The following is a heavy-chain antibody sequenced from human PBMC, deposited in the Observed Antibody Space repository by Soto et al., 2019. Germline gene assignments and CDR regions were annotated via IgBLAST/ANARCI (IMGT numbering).Heavy chain of an antibody. CDR1: WGCISSRAYC. V-gene: IGHV4-39*01. CDR3: AITRGGIYFGMDV. J-gene: IGHJ6*01. CDR2: FYYSGST. Sequence: PSETLSLACTVSWGCISSRAYCWGWIRKPPGKGLEWIGSFYYSGSTDYNPSIKSRVTISVDTSKNQFPLSLSSMTAADTGVYYCAITRGGIYFGMDVWGHGTSVTLSS. D-gene: IGHD3-16*01.